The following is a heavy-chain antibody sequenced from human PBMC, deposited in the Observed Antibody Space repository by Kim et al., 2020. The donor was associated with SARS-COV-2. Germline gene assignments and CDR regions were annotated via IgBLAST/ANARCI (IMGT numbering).Heavy chain of an antibody. CDR1: GFIFSHYW. V-gene: IGHV3-7*01. CDR2: INQDGYGK. CDR3: ARGVAFDI. Sequence: GGSLRLSCAASGFIFSHYWMSWVRQAPGKGLEWVATINQDGYGKYYVDAVKGRFTISRDNVENSLHLQMNNLRAEDTAVYYCARGVAFDIWGQGTMVTVSS. J-gene: IGHJ3*02.